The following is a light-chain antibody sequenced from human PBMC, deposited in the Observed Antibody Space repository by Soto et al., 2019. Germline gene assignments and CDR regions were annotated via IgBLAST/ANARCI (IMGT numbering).Light chain of an antibody. CDR2: DAS. CDR3: QHYNSYSEA. J-gene: IGKJ1*01. Sequence: IQITQSPSTLSASVGAVVTITGRANQSISNRLAWYQQRPGKAPKYLIYDASTLDSGAPSRFSGSGSGTEFTLTISSLQPDDFATYYCQHYNSYSEAFGQGTKVDIK. CDR1: QSISNR. V-gene: IGKV1-5*01.